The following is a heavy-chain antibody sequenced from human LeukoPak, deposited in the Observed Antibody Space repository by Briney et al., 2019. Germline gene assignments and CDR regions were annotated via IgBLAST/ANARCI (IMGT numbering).Heavy chain of an antibody. CDR2: INHSGST. CDR1: GGSFSGYY. Sequence: RPSETLSLTCAVYGGSFSGYYWSWIRQPPGKGLEWIGEINHSGSTNYNPSLKGRVTISVDTSKNQFSLKLSSVTAADTAVYYCARERGYGDLDYWGQGTLVTVSS. J-gene: IGHJ4*02. V-gene: IGHV4-34*01. CDR3: ARERGYGDLDY. D-gene: IGHD4-17*01.